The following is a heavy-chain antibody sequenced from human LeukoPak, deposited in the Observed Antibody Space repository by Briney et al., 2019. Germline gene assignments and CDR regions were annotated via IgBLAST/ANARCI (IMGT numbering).Heavy chain of an antibody. CDR1: GYTFTSYW. V-gene: IGHV5-51*01. J-gene: IGHJ6*03. CDR2: IYPGDSDT. Sequence: KDGESLKISCKVSGYTFTSYWIGWVRQMPGKGLEWMAIIYPGDSDTRYSPSFQGQVTISADKSISTAYLQWSSLKASDTAMYYCARHGLDSSGYYHYYYYYMDVWGKGTTVTVSS. D-gene: IGHD3-22*01. CDR3: ARHGLDSSGYYHYYYYYMDV.